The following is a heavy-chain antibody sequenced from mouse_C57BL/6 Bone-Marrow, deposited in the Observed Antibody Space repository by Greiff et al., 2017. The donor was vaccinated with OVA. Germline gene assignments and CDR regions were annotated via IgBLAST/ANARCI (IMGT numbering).Heavy chain of an antibody. Sequence: VQLQQPGAELVRPGSSVTLSCKASGYTFTSYWMHWVKQRPIQGLEWIGNIDPSDSETHYNQKFKDKATLTVDKSSSTAYMQLSSLTSEDAAVYYWARERITTGVGSFDVWGTGTTVTVSS. J-gene: IGHJ1*03. V-gene: IGHV1-52*01. CDR2: IDPSDSET. CDR1: GYTFTSYW. CDR3: ARERITTGVGSFDV. D-gene: IGHD1-1*01.